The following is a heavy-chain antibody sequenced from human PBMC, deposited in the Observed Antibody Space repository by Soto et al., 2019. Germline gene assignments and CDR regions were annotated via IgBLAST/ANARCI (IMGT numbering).Heavy chain of an antibody. CDR3: ARSGGREYHWFYYGMDV. V-gene: IGHV4-30-4*01. Sequence: PSETLYPICADSDCSIRNGSYYWSRIRQTPRKGLEWIGSIYHSGTTHNNTCLKSPVCVSVDTSKSQFSLKLTSVTAAATAVYYCARSGGREYHWFYYGMDVWGQGTTVTVSS. D-gene: IGHD1-1*01. CDR2: IYHSGTT. J-gene: IGHJ6*02. CDR1: DCSIRNGSYY.